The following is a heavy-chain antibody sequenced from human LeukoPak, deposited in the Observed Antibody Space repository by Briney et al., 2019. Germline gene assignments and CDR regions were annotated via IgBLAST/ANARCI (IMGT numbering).Heavy chain of an antibody. Sequence: SVKVSCKAFGYTFTSNYMHWVRQAPGQGLEWMGGIIPIFGTANYAQKFQGRVTITADKSTSTAYMELSSLRSEDTAVYYCARANYYDSSGYYYWGQGTLVTVSS. CDR2: IIPIFGTA. J-gene: IGHJ4*02. CDR3: ARANYYDSSGYYY. CDR1: GYTFTSNY. D-gene: IGHD3-22*01. V-gene: IGHV1-69*06.